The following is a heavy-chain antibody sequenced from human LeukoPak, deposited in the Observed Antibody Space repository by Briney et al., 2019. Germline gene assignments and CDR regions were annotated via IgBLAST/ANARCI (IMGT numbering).Heavy chain of an antibody. V-gene: IGHV3-30*04. CDR3: ARDLSTYYDFWSGYSY. Sequence: GGSLRLSCAASGFTFSSYAMHWVRQAPGKGLEWVAVISYDGSNKYYADSVKGRFTISRDNSKNTLHLQMNSLRAEDTAVYYCARDLSTYYDFWSGYSYWGQGTLVTVSS. J-gene: IGHJ4*02. CDR1: GFTFSSYA. D-gene: IGHD3-3*01. CDR2: ISYDGSNK.